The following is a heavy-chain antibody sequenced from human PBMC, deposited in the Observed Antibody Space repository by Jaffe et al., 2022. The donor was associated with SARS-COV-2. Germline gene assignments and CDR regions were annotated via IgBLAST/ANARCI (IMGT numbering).Heavy chain of an antibody. J-gene: IGHJ6*03. CDR3: ASLGDVSGDYYYMDV. CDR2: ISASGSIT. CDR1: GFTFSNYA. D-gene: IGHD3-16*01. Sequence: EVQLLESEGDLVQPGGSLRLSCAASGFTFSNYAMSWVRQTPGKGLEWVSDISASGSITYYADSVKGRFTISRDNAKNTLYVQMHSLRAEDTAIYYCASLGDVSGDYYYMDVWGKGTTVTVSS. V-gene: IGHV3-23*01.